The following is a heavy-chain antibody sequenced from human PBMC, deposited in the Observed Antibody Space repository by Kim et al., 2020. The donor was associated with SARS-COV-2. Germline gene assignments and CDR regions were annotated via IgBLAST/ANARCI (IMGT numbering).Heavy chain of an antibody. Sequence: AASGQGRITICRDNAKNSLYLQMNRLRDEDTAVYYCARDILTGYYPLDYWGQGTLVTVSS. CDR3: ARDILTGYYPLDY. D-gene: IGHD3-9*01. V-gene: IGHV3-48*02. J-gene: IGHJ4*02.